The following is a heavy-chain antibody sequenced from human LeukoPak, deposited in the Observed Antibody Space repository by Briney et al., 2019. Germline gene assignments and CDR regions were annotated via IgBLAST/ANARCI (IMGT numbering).Heavy chain of an antibody. CDR1: GFTFSSYS. Sequence: HPGGSLRLSCAASGFTFSSYSMNWVRQAPGKGLEWVSAISGSGGSTYYADSVKGRFTISRDNSKNTLYLQMNSLRAEDTAVYYCAKVGPCGGDCYPKSWGQGTLVTVSS. V-gene: IGHV3-23*01. CDR2: ISGSGGST. D-gene: IGHD2-21*02. CDR3: AKVGPCGGDCYPKS. J-gene: IGHJ4*02.